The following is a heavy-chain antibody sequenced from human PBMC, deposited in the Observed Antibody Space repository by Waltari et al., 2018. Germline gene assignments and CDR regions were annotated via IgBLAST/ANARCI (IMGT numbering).Heavy chain of an antibody. CDR3: ARKEDSSGSDY. J-gene: IGHJ4*02. CDR2: IIPILGIA. Sequence: QVQLVQSGAEVKKPGSSVKVSCKASGGTFSSYTISWGRQAPGQGLEWMGRIIPILGIANYAQKFQGRVTITADKSTSTAYMELSSLRSEDTAVYYCARKEDSSGSDYWGQGTLVTVSS. V-gene: IGHV1-69*02. CDR1: GGTFSSYT. D-gene: IGHD6-19*01.